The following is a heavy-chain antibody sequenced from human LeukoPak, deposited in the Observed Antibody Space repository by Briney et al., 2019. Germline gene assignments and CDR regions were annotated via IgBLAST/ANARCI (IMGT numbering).Heavy chain of an antibody. CDR1: GGSISSSNW. J-gene: IGHJ6*03. D-gene: IGHD2-2*01. CDR3: ARGIVVVPAAIELAYYYYYVDV. CDR2: IYHSGST. V-gene: IGHV4-4*02. Sequence: SETLSLTCAVSGGSISSSNWWSWVRQPPGKGLEWIGEIYHSGSTNYNPSLKSRVTISVDKSKNQFSLKLSSVTAADTAVYYCARGIVVVPAAIELAYYYYYVDVWGKGTTVTISS.